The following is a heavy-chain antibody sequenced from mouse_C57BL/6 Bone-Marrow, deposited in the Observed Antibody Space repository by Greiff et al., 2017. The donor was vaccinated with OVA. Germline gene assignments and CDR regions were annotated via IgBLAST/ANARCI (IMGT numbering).Heavy chain of an antibody. CDR3: ARDLYEDYWYFDV. V-gene: IGHV5-4*01. Sequence: EVHLVESGGGLVKPGGSLKLSCAASGFTFSSYAMSWVRQTPEKRLEWVATISDGGSYTYYPDNVKGRFTISRDNAKNNLYLQMSHLKSEDTAMYYCARDLYEDYWYFDVWGTGTTVTVSS. J-gene: IGHJ1*03. CDR1: GFTFSSYA. CDR2: ISDGGSYT. D-gene: IGHD2-3*01.